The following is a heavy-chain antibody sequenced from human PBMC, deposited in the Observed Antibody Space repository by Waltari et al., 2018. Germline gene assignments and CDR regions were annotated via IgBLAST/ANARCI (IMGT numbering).Heavy chain of an antibody. CDR3: ASYPIAAYYDILTGGRRFAGAFDI. CDR2: IRSKAYGGTT. V-gene: IGHV3-49*04. J-gene: IGHJ3*02. CDR1: GFTFGDYA. Sequence: EVQLVESGGGLVQPGRSLRLSCTASGFTFGDYAMSWVRQAPGKGREWVGFIRSKAYGGTTEYAASVKGRFTISRDDSKSIAYLQMNSLKTEDTAVYYCASYPIAAYYDILTGGRRFAGAFDIWGQGTMVTVSS. D-gene: IGHD3-9*01.